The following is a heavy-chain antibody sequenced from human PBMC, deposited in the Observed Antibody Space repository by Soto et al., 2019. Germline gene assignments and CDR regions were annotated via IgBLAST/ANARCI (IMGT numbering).Heavy chain of an antibody. J-gene: IGHJ5*02. CDR1: GYTFTSYG. Sequence: ASVKVSCKASGYTFTSYGISWVRQAPGQGLEWMGWISAYNGNTNYAQKLQGRVTMTTDTSTSTAYMELRSLRSDDTALYYCARDYYDSSGYSNWFDPWGQGTLVTSPQ. CDR2: ISAYNGNT. V-gene: IGHV1-18*01. D-gene: IGHD3-22*01. CDR3: ARDYYDSSGYSNWFDP.